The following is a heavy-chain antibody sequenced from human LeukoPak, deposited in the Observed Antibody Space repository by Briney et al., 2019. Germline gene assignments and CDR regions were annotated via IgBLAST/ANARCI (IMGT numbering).Heavy chain of an antibody. CDR2: INSGSSTI. D-gene: IGHD3-10*01. CDR3: AKDLRDYGSGTYYTPFFDN. CDR1: GFTLSTYI. V-gene: IGHV3-48*01. J-gene: IGHJ4*02. Sequence: GGSLRLSCAASGFTLSTYIMNWVRQAPGKGLEWVSYINSGSSTIYYADSVKGRFTISRDNSKNTLYLQMNSLRAEDTAVYYCAKDLRDYGSGTYYTPFFDNWGQGALVTVSS.